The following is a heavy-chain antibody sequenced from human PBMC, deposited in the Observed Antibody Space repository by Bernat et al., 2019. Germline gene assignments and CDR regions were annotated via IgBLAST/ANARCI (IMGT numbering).Heavy chain of an antibody. CDR2: ISSRSSTI. CDR3: ARGRYYVWGSYRTFDY. D-gene: IGHD3-16*01. CDR1: GFTLSSYS. V-gene: IGHV3-48*01. J-gene: IGHJ4*02. Sequence: EVQLVESGGGSVQPGGSLRPSCAASGFTLSSYSLNRVRQAPGKGLGWVSYISSRSSTIYYADSGKSRFTISKDNAKNSLYLQMSSLGAEDTAVYYCARGRYYVWGSYRTFDYWGQGTLVTVSS.